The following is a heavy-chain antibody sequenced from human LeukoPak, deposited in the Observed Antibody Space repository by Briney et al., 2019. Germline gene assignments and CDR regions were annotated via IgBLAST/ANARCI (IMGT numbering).Heavy chain of an antibody. D-gene: IGHD1-26*01. CDR2: IRSSGVTGTLI. V-gene: IGHV3-48*03. Sequence: PGGSLRLSCAASGFTFRNYDMNWVRQAPGRGLEWLSCIRSSGVTGTLIYDADSVKGRFTISRDNAKKSLYLQMNSLRAEDAAVYYCASVREWQLQNAPFDYWGQGTLVTVSS. J-gene: IGHJ4*02. CDR3: ASVREWQLQNAPFDY. CDR1: GFTFRNYD.